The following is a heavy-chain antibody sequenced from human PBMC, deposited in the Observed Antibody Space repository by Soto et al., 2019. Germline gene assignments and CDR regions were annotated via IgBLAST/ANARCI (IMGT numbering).Heavy chain of an antibody. CDR2: IIPIFGTA. CDR3: ARGRRDGYKNYYYYGMDV. CDR1: GGTFSSYA. V-gene: IGHV1-69*12. J-gene: IGHJ6*02. D-gene: IGHD5-12*01. Sequence: QVQLVQSGAEVKKPGSSVKVSCKASGGTFSSYAISWVRQAPGQGLEWMGGIIPIFGTANYAQKFQGRVTITADXXTXTXXMELSSLRSEDTAVYYCARGRRDGYKNYYYYGMDVWGQGTTVTVSS.